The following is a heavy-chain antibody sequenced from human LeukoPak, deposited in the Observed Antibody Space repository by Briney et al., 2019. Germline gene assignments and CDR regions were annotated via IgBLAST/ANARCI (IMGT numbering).Heavy chain of an antibody. D-gene: IGHD3/OR15-3a*01. CDR2: INAYNGHA. Sequence: GASVKVSCKASGYTFTSYGISWVRQAPGQGLEWMGWINAYNGHANYAQKFQGRVTMTTDTSTSTAYMELRSLTSDDTAVYYCARGRGRGTTYYSFAYWGQGTLVTVSS. CDR3: ARGRGRGTTYYSFAY. CDR1: GYTFTSYG. V-gene: IGHV1-18*01. J-gene: IGHJ4*02.